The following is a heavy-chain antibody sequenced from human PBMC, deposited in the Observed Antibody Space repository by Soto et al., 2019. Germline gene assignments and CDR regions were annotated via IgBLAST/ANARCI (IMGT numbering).Heavy chain of an antibody. CDR2: INPNSGGT. CDR3: AREGLYCTNGVCPDPYYYYYGMDV. D-gene: IGHD2-8*01. V-gene: IGHV1-2*04. Sequence: ASVKVSCKASGYTFTGYYMHWVRQAPGQGLEWMGWINPNSGGTNYAQKFQGWVTMTRDTSISTAYMKLSRLRSDDTAVYYCAREGLYCTNGVCPDPYYYYYGMDVWGQGTTVTVSS. CDR1: GYTFTGYY. J-gene: IGHJ6*02.